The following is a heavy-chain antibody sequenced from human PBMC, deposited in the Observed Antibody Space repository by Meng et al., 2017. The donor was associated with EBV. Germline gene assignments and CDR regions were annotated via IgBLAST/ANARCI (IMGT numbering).Heavy chain of an antibody. J-gene: IGHJ4*02. V-gene: IGHV1-2*06. CDR2: INPNSGGT. CDR1: GNTIPGYY. Sequence: QVQCVTVGAEWKEPGAQGKVSCKASGNTIPGYYMHWVRQAPGQGLEWMGRINPNSGGTNYAQKFQGRVTMTRDTSISTAYMELSRLRSDDTAVYYCARVGIAVAGTGDYWGQGTLVTVSS. D-gene: IGHD6-19*01. CDR3: ARVGIAVAGTGDY.